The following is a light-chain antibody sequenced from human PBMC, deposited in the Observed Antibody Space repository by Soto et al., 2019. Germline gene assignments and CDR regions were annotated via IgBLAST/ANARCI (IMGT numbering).Light chain of an antibody. Sequence: QSALTQPASVSGSPGQSITISCTGTSSDVGDHNYVSWYQQQPGKAPKLMIYAVSNRPSGVSNRFSDSKSGNTVSLTISGLQAEDEADYYCSSYTTSSTVIFGGGTKLTVL. CDR3: SSYTTSSTVI. V-gene: IGLV2-14*03. CDR1: SSDVGDHNY. J-gene: IGLJ2*01. CDR2: AVS.